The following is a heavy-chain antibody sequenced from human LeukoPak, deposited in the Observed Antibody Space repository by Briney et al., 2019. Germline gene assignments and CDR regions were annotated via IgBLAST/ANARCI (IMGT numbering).Heavy chain of an antibody. V-gene: IGHV3-48*03. CDR2: ISSSGSTI. CDR3: ARDYRDSSGYRAFDI. D-gene: IGHD3-22*01. J-gene: IGHJ3*02. CDR1: GFTFSSYE. Sequence: GGSLRLSCVVSGFTFSSYEMNGVRQAPGKGLEWVSYISSSGSTIYYADSVKDRFTISRDNAKNSLYLQMNSLRAEDTAVYYCARDYRDSSGYRAFDIWGQGTMVTVSS.